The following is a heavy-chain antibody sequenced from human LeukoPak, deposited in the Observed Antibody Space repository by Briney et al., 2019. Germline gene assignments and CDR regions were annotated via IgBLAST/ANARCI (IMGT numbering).Heavy chain of an antibody. J-gene: IGHJ5*02. D-gene: IGHD2-2*01. CDR1: GFSFDDFG. Sequence: GGSLRLSCAASGFSFDDFGMHWVRQAAGKGLEWVSGISWSSRNIGYADSVKGRFTISRDNTKNSLYLQMNSLRGDDSGVYYCGRWGVPAALDRWGQGTLVTVSS. CDR3: GRWGVPAALDR. V-gene: IGHV3-9*01. CDR2: ISWSSRNI.